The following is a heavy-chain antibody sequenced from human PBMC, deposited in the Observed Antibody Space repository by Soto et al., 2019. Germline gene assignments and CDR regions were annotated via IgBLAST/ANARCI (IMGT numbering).Heavy chain of an antibody. CDR3: SRLVYETRLNYMYFDF. CDR1: GVSLTSGNW. D-gene: IGHD3-10*01. CDR2: IFHDGTA. J-gene: IGHJ4*02. Sequence: SETLSLTCAVSGVSLTSGNWWTWVRQSPQRGLEYIGEIFHDGTANYYPSFERRVAMSVDTSRNQFSLKITSVTAGGTGVYSCSRLVYETRLNYMYFDFCGPGTLVTVYS. V-gene: IGHV4-4*02.